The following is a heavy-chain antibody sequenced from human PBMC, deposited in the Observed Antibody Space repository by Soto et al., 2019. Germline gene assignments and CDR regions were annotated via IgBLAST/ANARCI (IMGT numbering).Heavy chain of an antibody. CDR1: GFTFSSYA. Sequence: ESGGGVVQPGRSLRLSCAASGFTFSSYAMHWVRQAPGKGLEWVAVISYDGSNKYYADSVKGRFTISRDNSKNTLYLQMNSLRAEDTAVYYCAREGYSSGWYYFDYWGQGTLVTVSS. CDR2: ISYDGSNK. CDR3: AREGYSSGWYYFDY. D-gene: IGHD6-19*01. J-gene: IGHJ4*02. V-gene: IGHV3-30-3*01.